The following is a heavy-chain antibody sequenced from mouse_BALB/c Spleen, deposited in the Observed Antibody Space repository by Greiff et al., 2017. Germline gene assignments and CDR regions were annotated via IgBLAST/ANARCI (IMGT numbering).Heavy chain of an antibody. D-gene: IGHD2-1*01. V-gene: IGHV3-2*02. CDR2: ISYSGST. J-gene: IGHJ3*01. CDR1: GYSITSDYA. CDR3: ARGGNYDWFAY. Sequence: EVKVEESGPGLVKPSQSLSLTCTVTGYSITSDYAWNWIRQFPGNKLEWMGYISYSGSTSYNPSLKSRISITRDTSKNQFFLQLNSVTTEDTATYYCARGGNYDWFAYWGQGTLVTVSA.